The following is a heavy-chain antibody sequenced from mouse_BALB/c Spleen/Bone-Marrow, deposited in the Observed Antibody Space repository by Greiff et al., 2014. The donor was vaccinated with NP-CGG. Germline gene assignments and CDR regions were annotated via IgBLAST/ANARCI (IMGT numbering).Heavy chain of an antibody. J-gene: IGHJ4*01. V-gene: IGHV5-6-5*01. CDR3: ARHYGYVDAMDY. CDR1: GITVSSYT. CDR2: ITGGGTT. D-gene: IGHD1-2*01. Sequence: EVKLVESGGGLVKPGESLKFSCAASGITVSSYTMSWVRQTPEKRLEWVASITGGGTTYYPDSVKGRFTISRDNARNILYLQVSSLRSEDTAIYDCARHYGYVDAMDYWGQGTSVTVSS.